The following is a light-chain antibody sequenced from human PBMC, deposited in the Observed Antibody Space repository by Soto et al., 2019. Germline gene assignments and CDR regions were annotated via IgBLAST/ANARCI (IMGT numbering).Light chain of an antibody. Sequence: RVTITCRASQSISNWLAWYQQKPGTAPKVLIYHASNLQSGVPSRFSGSGSGTEFTLTISSLEPEDFAVYYCQQRSNWPPITFGQGTRLEIK. J-gene: IGKJ5*01. CDR3: QQRSNWPPIT. CDR2: HAS. V-gene: IGKV1-5*01. CDR1: QSISNW.